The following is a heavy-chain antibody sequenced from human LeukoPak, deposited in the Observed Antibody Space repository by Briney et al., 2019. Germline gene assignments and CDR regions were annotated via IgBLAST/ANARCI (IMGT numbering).Heavy chain of an antibody. CDR1: GVSITSYSHN. CDR3: ARRYEGSGYAYDY. J-gene: IGHJ4*02. D-gene: IGHD3-22*01. Sequence: PSETLSLTCTVSGVSITSYSHNYDWIRQPPGKGLAWIGGFHFNGAMSYNPSLKCRVTIVVDTSKKQISLRLNSVTAAYTAVYYCARRYEGSGYAYDYWGRGILVTVCS. CDR2: FHFNGAM. V-gene: IGHV4-39*01.